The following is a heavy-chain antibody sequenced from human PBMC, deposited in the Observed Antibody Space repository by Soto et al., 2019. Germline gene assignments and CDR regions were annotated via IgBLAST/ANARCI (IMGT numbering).Heavy chain of an antibody. CDR2: IIPIFGTA. Sequence: GASVKVSCKASGGTFSSYAISWVRQAPGQGLEWMGGIIPIFGTANYAQKFQGRVTITADESTSTAYMELSSLRSEDTAVYYCARSIAVAGHDAFDIWGQGTMVT. CDR1: GGTFSSYA. V-gene: IGHV1-69*13. CDR3: ARSIAVAGHDAFDI. J-gene: IGHJ3*02. D-gene: IGHD6-19*01.